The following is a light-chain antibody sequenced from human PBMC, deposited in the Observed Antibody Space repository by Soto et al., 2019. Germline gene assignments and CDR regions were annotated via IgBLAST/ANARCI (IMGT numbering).Light chain of an antibody. V-gene: IGKV1-39*01. CDR2: DAS. CDR3: LQVSSFPLT. J-gene: IGKJ4*01. CDR1: QSISSY. Sequence: DIQMTQSPSSLSASVGDRVTITCRASQSISSYLNWYQQKPGKAPKLLIYDASSLQSGVPSRFSGSGSGTDFTLTVSSLQPDDFATYFCLQVSSFPLTFGGGTKVDIK.